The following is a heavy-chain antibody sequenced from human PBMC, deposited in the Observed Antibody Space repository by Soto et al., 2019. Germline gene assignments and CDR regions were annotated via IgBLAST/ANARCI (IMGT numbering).Heavy chain of an antibody. CDR2: IIPILGIA. Sequence: ASVKVSCKASGGTFSSYAISWVRQAPGQGLEWMGRIIPILGIANYAQKFQGRVTITADKSTSTAYMELSSLRSEDTAVYYCASPYCSSPSCPDYFDYWGQGTLVTGSS. J-gene: IGHJ4*02. D-gene: IGHD2-2*01. V-gene: IGHV1-69*04. CDR3: ASPYCSSPSCPDYFDY. CDR1: GGTFSSYA.